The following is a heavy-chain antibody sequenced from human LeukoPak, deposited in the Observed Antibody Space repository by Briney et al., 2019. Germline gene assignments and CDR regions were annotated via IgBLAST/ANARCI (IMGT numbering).Heavy chain of an antibody. CDR2: IRQDGSEK. CDR1: GFTFSSYW. J-gene: IGHJ6*03. Sequence: GGSLRLSCAASGFTFSSYWMSWVRQAPGKGLEWVANIRQDGSEKYYVDSVKGRFTISRDNAKNSLYLQMNSLRGEDTAVYYCAKDRGDYYYMDVWGKGTTVTVSS. D-gene: IGHD1-26*01. V-gene: IGHV3-7*01. CDR3: AKDRGDYYYMDV.